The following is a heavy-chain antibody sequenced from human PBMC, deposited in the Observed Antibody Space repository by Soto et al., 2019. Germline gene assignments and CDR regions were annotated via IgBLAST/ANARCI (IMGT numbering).Heavy chain of an antibody. Sequence: GGSLRLSCAASGFTFSSYAMHWVRQAPGKGLEYVSAISSNGGSTYYANSVKGRFTISRDNSKNTLYLQMGSLRAEDMAVYYCVFDRALYSGSYYDSWGQGPLVTVSS. CDR1: GFTFSSYA. V-gene: IGHV3-64*01. D-gene: IGHD1-26*01. CDR3: VFDRALYSGSYYDS. CDR2: ISSNGGST. J-gene: IGHJ4*02.